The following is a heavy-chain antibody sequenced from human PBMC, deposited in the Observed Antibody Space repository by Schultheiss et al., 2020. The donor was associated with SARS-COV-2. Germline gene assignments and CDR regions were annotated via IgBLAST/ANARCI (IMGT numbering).Heavy chain of an antibody. V-gene: IGHV4-31*03. CDR1: GGSISSGLHY. CDR3: ARVGATIIYYGMDV. CDR2: IYYSGST. D-gene: IGHD5-12*01. J-gene: IGHJ6*02. Sequence: SETLSLTCTVSGGSISSGLHYWSWIRQHPGKGLEWIGYIYYSGSTYYNPSLKSRVTISVDTSKNQFSLKLSSVTAADTAVYYCARVGATIIYYGMDVWGQGTTVTVSS.